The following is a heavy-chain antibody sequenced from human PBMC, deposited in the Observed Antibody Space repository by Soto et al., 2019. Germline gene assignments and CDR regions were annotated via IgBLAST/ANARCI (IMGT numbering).Heavy chain of an antibody. V-gene: IGHV3-30-3*01. D-gene: IGHD2-2*01. J-gene: IGHJ4*02. CDR1: GFTFSSYA. CDR3: ARDSPRTSHSPYFDY. CDR2: ISYDGSNK. Sequence: GGSLRLSCAASGFTFSSYAMHWVRQAPGKGLEWVAVISYDGSNKYYADSVKGRFTISRDNSKNTLYLQMNSLRAEDTAVYYCARDSPRTSHSPYFDYWGQGTLVTVPS.